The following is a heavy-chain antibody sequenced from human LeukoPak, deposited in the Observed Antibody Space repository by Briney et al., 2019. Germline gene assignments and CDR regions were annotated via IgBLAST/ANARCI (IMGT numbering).Heavy chain of an antibody. Sequence: ASVKVSCKASGYTFTSYDINWVRHAAGQGLEWMGWTNPNSGNAAYAQKFQGRVTMTSNTSRTTAYMELSSLRSEDTAVYYCARGHSSAYDSCDTWGQGTLVTVSS. V-gene: IGHV1-8*01. CDR1: GYTFTSYD. J-gene: IGHJ5*02. CDR3: ARGHSSAYDSCDT. CDR2: TNPNSGNA. D-gene: IGHD5-12*01.